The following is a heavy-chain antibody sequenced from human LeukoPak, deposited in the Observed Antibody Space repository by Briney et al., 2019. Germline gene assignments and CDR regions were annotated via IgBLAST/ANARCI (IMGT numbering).Heavy chain of an antibody. CDR1: GYTFTGYY. D-gene: IGHD2-15*01. J-gene: IGHJ5*02. CDR2: INPNSGGT. CDR3: ARWVGYSNWFDP. V-gene: IGHV1-2*02. Sequence: ASVKVSCKAYGYTFTGYYVLWVRQAPGQGLEWMVWINPNSGGTHSAQEFQGRVTMTRDTSISTAYMELSRLTSDDTAVYYCARWVGYSNWFDPWGQGTLVTVSS.